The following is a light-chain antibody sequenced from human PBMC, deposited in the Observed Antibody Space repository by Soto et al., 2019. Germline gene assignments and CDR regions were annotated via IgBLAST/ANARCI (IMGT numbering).Light chain of an antibody. J-gene: IGKJ1*01. CDR2: DAS. CDR3: QQFHSFPWT. CDR1: QTIHSF. Sequence: DIQMTQSPSTLSASVGDRVTITCRASQTIHSFLAWYQQKAGKAPKLLIYDASNLESGVPSRFSGSGSGTEFTLTVSSLQPDDFATFYCQQFHSFPWTFGQGTKVDSK. V-gene: IGKV1-5*01.